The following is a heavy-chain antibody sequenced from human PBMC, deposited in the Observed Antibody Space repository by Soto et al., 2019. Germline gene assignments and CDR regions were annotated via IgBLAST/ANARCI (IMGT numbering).Heavy chain of an antibody. D-gene: IGHD6-13*01. Sequence: QVQLVESGGGVVQPGRSLRLSCAASGFTFSSYGMHWVRQAPGKGLEWVAVIWYDGSNKYYADSVKGRFTISRDNCKNTLYLQMNSLRAEDTAVYYCARQMARQQLARWGQGTLVTVSS. V-gene: IGHV3-33*01. CDR3: ARQMARQQLAR. CDR1: GFTFSSYG. J-gene: IGHJ4*02. CDR2: IWYDGSNK.